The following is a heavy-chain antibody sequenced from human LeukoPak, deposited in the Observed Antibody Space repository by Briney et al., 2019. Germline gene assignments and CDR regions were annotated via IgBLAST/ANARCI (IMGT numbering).Heavy chain of an antibody. Sequence: GGSLRLSCAASGFTFSDYYMSWIRQAPGKGLEWVSYISSSGSTIYYADSVKGRFTISRDNAKNSLYLQMNSLRAEDTAVHYCARDRGYCSSTSCYDFDYWGQGTLVTVSS. CDR1: GFTFSDYY. CDR3: ARDRGYCSSTSCYDFDY. CDR2: ISSSGSTI. V-gene: IGHV3-11*01. D-gene: IGHD2-2*01. J-gene: IGHJ4*02.